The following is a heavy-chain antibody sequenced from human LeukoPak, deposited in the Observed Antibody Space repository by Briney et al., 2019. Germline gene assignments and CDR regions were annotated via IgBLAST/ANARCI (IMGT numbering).Heavy chain of an antibody. J-gene: IGHJ4*02. CDR1: GFTFSGNA. CDR3: ARRFDSGKFFDY. D-gene: IGHD3-10*01. Sequence: GGSLRLSCAASGFTFSGNAMSWVRQAPGKGLEGVSLISTRGGTYYADSVKGRFTISRDNSKNTLYLQMSSLRAEDTAVYYCARRFDSGKFFDYWGLGTLVTVSS. CDR2: ISTRGGT. V-gene: IGHV3-23*01.